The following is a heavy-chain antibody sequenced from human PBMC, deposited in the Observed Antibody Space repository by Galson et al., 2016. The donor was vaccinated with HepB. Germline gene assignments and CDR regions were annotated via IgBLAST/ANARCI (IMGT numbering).Heavy chain of an antibody. CDR2: ISSTGRSI. J-gene: IGHJ4*02. CDR1: GFDFRRYA. D-gene: IGHD5-24*01. CDR3: SRGPRWRQLGYYFNY. V-gene: IGHV3-48*02. Sequence: SLRLSCAASGFDFRRYAMNWARQAPGKGLQWLSYISSTGRSIYYADPGKGRLTVSRDNGRSYLFLQLDDLSDEDTAIYYCSRGPRWRQLGYYFNYWGQGVLCTVSS.